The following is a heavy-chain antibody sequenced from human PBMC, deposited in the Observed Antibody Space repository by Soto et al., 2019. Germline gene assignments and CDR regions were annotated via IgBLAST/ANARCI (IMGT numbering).Heavy chain of an antibody. CDR3: AREDSRIYSYFSFGPKTPKVSYYGLDV. V-gene: IGHV6-1*01. CDR1: GDSVSSNNAA. Sequence: SQTLSLTCAISGDSVSSNNAAWNWIRQSPSRGLEWLGRTYYKSKWNYDYAVSVKGRITINADTSMNQFSLQLNSLTPEDTAVFYCAREDSRIYSYFSFGPKTPKVSYYGLDVWGQGTTVTVSS. D-gene: IGHD3-9*01. CDR2: TYYKSKWNY. J-gene: IGHJ6*02.